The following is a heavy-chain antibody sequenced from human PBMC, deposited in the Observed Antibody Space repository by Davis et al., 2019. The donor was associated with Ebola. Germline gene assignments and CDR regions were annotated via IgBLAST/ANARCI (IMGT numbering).Heavy chain of an antibody. CDR1: GGSFSGYY. CDR3: AREGDYYYGMDV. Sequence: PSETLSLTCAVYGGSFSGYYWSWIRQPPGKGLEWIGEINHSGSTNYNPSLKSRVTISVDTSKNQFSLKLSSVTAADTAVYYCAREGDYYYGMDVWGQGTTVTVSS. J-gene: IGHJ6*02. V-gene: IGHV4-34*01. CDR2: INHSGST.